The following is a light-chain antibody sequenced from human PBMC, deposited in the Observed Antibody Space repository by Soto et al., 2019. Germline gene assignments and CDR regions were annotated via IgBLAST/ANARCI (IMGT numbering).Light chain of an antibody. CDR3: SLYTRSPAYF. CDR2: EVS. Sequence: QSALTQPASVSGSPGQSITISCTGTSSDVGGYNYVSWYQLHPGKAPKLMVYEVSNRPSGVSNRFSGSKSGNTASLTISGLKAEEEADYYCSLYTRSPAYFFGTGTKVTV. J-gene: IGLJ1*01. CDR1: SSDVGGYNY. V-gene: IGLV2-14*01.